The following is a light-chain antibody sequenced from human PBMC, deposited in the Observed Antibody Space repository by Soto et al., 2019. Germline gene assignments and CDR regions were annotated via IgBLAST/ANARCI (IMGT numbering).Light chain of an antibody. CDR3: LQYSDWPYT. J-gene: IGKJ2*01. CDR1: QSVSSN. CDR2: DAS. V-gene: IGKV3-15*01. Sequence: EILMTQSPDTLSVSPGERATLSCRASQSVSSNLAWYQQKPGQAPRLLIHDASARATGIPARVSGSGSGTEFTLTISSLQSEDIALYYCLQYSDWPYTFGQGTKLEIK.